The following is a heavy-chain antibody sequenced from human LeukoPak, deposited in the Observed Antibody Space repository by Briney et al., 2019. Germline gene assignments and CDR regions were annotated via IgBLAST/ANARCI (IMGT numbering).Heavy chain of an antibody. V-gene: IGHV3-53*05. CDR2: MYSGGRT. CDR1: GFTLSSNY. CDR3: ASRSAGDYVNTFDI. D-gene: IGHD4-17*01. Sequence: GGSLRLSCAASGFTLSSNYMTWVRHAPGKGLEWVSVMYSGGRTYYADSVKGRFTISRDNSKNTLYIDINSLRAEDTAVYYCASRSAGDYVNTFDIWGQGAMVTVSS. J-gene: IGHJ3*02.